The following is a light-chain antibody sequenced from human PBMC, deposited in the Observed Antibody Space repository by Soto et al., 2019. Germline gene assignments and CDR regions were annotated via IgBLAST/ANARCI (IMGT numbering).Light chain of an antibody. CDR1: QSVSSY. J-gene: IGKJ1*01. CDR3: QQRSNWPTWT. V-gene: IGKV3-11*01. Sequence: EIVLTQSPATLSLSPGERATLSCRASQSVSSYLAWYQQKPGQAPRLLIYDASNRATAIPARFSGSGSGTDFALTISSREPEDFAVYYCQQRSNWPTWTFGQGTKVEIK. CDR2: DAS.